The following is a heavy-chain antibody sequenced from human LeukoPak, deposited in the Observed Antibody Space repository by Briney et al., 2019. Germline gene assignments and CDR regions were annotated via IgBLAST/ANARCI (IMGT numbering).Heavy chain of an antibody. CDR3: ARHVSWYFDL. CDR1: GGSIRDYF. D-gene: IGHD3-16*01. V-gene: IGHV4-59*04. J-gene: IGHJ2*01. Sequence: SETLSLTCTVSGGSIRDYFWSWIRQPPGKGLEWIGYIYHSGSTYYNPSLKSRVTISVDRSKNQFSLKLSSVTAADTAVYYCARHVSWYFDLWGRGTLVTVSS. CDR2: IYHSGST.